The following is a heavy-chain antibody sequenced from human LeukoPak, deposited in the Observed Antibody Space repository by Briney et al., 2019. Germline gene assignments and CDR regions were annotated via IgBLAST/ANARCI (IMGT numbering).Heavy chain of an antibody. J-gene: IGHJ4*02. CDR3: ARGHDSSSWYSPHDY. CDR1: GYTFTGYY. CDR2: INPNSGGT. D-gene: IGHD6-13*01. Sequence: ASVKVSCKASGYTFTGYYMHWVRQAPGQGLEWMGWINPNSGGTNYAQKFQGRVTMTRDSSISTAYMELSSLRSDDTAVYYCARGHDSSSWYSPHDYWGQGTLVTVSS. V-gene: IGHV1-2*02.